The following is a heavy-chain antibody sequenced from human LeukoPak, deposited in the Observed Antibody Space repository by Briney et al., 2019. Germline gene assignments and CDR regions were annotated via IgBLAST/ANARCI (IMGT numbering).Heavy chain of an antibody. CDR1: GVTLSNYG. J-gene: IGHJ5*02. CDR3: ARTRGYGYGVAPTWFDP. CDR2: INWNGGST. Sequence: GGSLRLSCVASGVTLSNYGMSWVRQAPGKGLEWVSGINWNGGSTGYADSVKGRFTISRDNAKNSLYLQMNSLRAEDTALYHCARTRGYGYGVAPTWFDPWGQGTLVTVSS. V-gene: IGHV3-20*01. D-gene: IGHD5-18*01.